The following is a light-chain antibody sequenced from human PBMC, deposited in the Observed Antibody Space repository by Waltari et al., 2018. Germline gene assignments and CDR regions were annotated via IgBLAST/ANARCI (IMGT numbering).Light chain of an antibody. J-gene: IGLJ1*01. V-gene: IGLV3-1*01. CDR3: QAWDSSTFHV. CDR2: QDF. Sequence: SYDLTQPPSVSVSPGQTASITCPGDKLGDKYACWYQQKPGQSPVLVIYQDFKRPSGIPERFSGSNSGNTATLTISGTQAMDEADYYCQAWDSSTFHVFGTGTKVTVL. CDR1: KLGDKY.